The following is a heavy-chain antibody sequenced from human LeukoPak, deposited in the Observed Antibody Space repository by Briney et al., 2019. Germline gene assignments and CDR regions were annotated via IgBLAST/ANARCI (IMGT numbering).Heavy chain of an antibody. CDR1: GGSISSSSYY. V-gene: IGHV4-39*07. CDR3: ARVGVGILYYHFDH. J-gene: IGHJ4*02. Sequence: SETLSLTCTVSGGSISSSSYYWGWIRQPPGKGLEWIGSIYYSGSTYYNPSLKSRVTISVDTSKNQFSLKLSSVTAADTAVYYCARVGVGILYYHFDHWGQGTLVTVSS. D-gene: IGHD2-8*01. CDR2: IYYSGST.